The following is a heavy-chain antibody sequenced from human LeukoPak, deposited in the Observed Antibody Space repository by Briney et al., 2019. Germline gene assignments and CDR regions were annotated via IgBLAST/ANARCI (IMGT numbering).Heavy chain of an antibody. CDR3: ATGGPWDLLKY. V-gene: IGHV1-24*01. Sequence: ASVKVSCKVSGDTLTELSTHWVRQAPGKGLEWMGGFDPEHGEMIYAQKLQGRVTMTEDRSTDTAYMELSSLRSQDTAVYYCATGGPWDLLKYWGQGTLVTVSS. J-gene: IGHJ4*02. CDR1: GDTLTELS. D-gene: IGHD3-9*01. CDR2: FDPEHGEM.